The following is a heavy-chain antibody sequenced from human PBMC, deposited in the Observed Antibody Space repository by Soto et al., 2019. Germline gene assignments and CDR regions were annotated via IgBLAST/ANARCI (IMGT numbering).Heavy chain of an antibody. D-gene: IGHD2-2*01. CDR3: AKDGAPVYWYGPGCYPKDFDY. CDR1: GFSFSNYA. Sequence: LRLSCAASGFSFSNYAMHWVRQAPGKGLEWLAIISYDGDNEYYADSVRGRFTISSDNSKNTLYLQTNNLRHEDTAVYYCAKDGAPVYWYGPGCYPKDFDYWGQGTLVTVSS. V-gene: IGHV3-30*18. CDR2: ISYDGDNE. J-gene: IGHJ4*02.